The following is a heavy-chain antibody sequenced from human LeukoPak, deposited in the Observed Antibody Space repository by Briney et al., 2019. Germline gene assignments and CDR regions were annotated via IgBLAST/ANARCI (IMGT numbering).Heavy chain of an antibody. CDR3: ARAFVDTAMGHYYYYGMDV. CDR2: ISYSGST. J-gene: IGHJ6*02. V-gene: IGHV4-59*01. Sequence: SETLSLTCTVSGDSISSFYWSWIRQPPGKRPEGIGCISYSGSTEYNPSLRSRVAISVDTSKNQFSLKLSSVTAADTAVYYCARAFVDTAMGHYYYYGMDVWGQGTTVTVSS. CDR1: GDSISSFY. D-gene: IGHD5-18*01.